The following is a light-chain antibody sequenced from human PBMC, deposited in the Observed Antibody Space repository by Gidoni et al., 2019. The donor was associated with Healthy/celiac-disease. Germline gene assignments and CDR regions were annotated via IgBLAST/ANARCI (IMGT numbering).Light chain of an antibody. CDR2: AAS. V-gene: IGKV1-39*01. CDR3: QQSYSTPLT. CDR1: QSISSY. Sequence: DIQMTPSPSSLSASVGDRVTITCRASQSISSYLNWYQQKPGKAPKLRIYAASSLKSGVTSRFSGSGSGTDYTLNISRLQQEDLATYYWQQSYSTPLTFGGGTKVEIK. J-gene: IGKJ4*01.